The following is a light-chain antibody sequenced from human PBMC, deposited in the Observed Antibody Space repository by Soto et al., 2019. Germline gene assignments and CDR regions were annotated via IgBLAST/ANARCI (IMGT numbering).Light chain of an antibody. V-gene: IGLV2-23*01. CDR1: SSDVGSYNL. CDR3: CSYAGSSTWV. CDR2: EGS. Sequence: QSVLTQPASVSGSPGQSITISCTGTSSDVGSYNLVSWYQQYPGKAPKLMIYEGSKRPSGVSNRFSGSKSGNTASLTISGLQAEDEADYYCCSYAGSSTWVFGGGTKLTV. J-gene: IGLJ3*02.